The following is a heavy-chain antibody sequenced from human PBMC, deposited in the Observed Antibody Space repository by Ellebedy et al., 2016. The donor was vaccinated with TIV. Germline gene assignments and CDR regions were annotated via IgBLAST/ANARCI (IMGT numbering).Heavy chain of an antibody. Sequence: PGGSLRLSCAASGFIFADYYMTWVRQAPGKGPEWVSHFCFRSSFTVFADSVKGRFTISRDNGKRSVSLHMNNVRAEDTAVYFCARLTEMTVEGVDFWGQGTTVTVSS. V-gene: IGHV3-11*06. D-gene: IGHD2-21*02. CDR1: GFIFADYY. CDR2: FCFRSSFT. J-gene: IGHJ6*02. CDR3: ARLTEMTVEGVDF.